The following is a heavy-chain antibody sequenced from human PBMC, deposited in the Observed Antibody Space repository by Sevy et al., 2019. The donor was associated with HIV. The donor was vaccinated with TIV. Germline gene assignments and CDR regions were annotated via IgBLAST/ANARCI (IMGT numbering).Heavy chain of an antibody. CDR3: AKSARYCSSTSCYYYYYYGMDV. CDR2: ISYDGSNK. D-gene: IGHD2-2*01. CDR1: GFTFSSYG. V-gene: IGHV3-30*18. J-gene: IGHJ6*02. Sequence: GGSLRLSCAASGFTFSSYGMHWVRQAPGKGLEWVAVISYDGSNKYYADSVKGRFTISRDNSKNTLNLQMNSLRAEDTAVYYCAKSARYCSSTSCYYYYYYGMDVWGQGTTVTVSS.